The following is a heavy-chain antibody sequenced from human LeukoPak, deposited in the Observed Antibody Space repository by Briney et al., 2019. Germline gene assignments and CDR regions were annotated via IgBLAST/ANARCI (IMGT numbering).Heavy chain of an antibody. Sequence: SETLSLTCTVSGGSISSSSYYWGWIRQPPGKGLEWIGSIYYSGSTYYNPSLKSRVTISVDTSKNQFSLKLSSVTAADTAVYYCAREVGEYYGSGSRPYYYYYMDVWGKGTTVTISS. D-gene: IGHD3-10*01. CDR3: AREVGEYYGSGSRPYYYYYMDV. V-gene: IGHV4-39*07. CDR2: IYYSGST. CDR1: GGSISSSSYY. J-gene: IGHJ6*03.